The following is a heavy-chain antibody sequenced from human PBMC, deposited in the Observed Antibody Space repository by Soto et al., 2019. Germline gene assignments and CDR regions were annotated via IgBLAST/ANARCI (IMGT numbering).Heavy chain of an antibody. CDR2: MYYSGTT. V-gene: IGHV4-39*01. J-gene: IGHJ5*02. D-gene: IGHD6-25*01. Sequence: PSETLSLTCTVSGGSISSSGFYWGWLRQTPGKGLEFIGSMYYSGTTYYNPSLKSRVTISVDTSKNQFTLKLISVTAADTAVYYCAVVDSTGNWFDPWGEGALLTVSS. CDR3: AVVDSTGNWFDP. CDR1: GGSISSSGFY.